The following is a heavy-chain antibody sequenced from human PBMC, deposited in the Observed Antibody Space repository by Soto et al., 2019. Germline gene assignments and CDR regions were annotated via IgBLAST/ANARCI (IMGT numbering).Heavy chain of an antibody. V-gene: IGHV3-21*01. CDR2: ISSSSSYI. CDR3: ARSGITGTGDAFDI. CDR1: GFTFSSYS. D-gene: IGHD1-20*01. J-gene: IGHJ3*02. Sequence: GGSLRLSCAASGFTFSSYSMNWVRQAPGKGLEWVSSISSSSSYICYADSVKGRFTISRDNAKNSLYLQMNSLRAEDTAVYYCARSGITGTGDAFDIWGQGTMVTVSS.